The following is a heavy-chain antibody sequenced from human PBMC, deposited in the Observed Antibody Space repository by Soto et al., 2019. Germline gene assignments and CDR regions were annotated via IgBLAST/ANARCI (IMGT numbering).Heavy chain of an antibody. D-gene: IGHD5-12*01. CDR3: ASLFTVDIVATSYFDY. J-gene: IGHJ4*02. Sequence: QVQLVQSGAEVKKPGSSVKVSCKASGGTFSSYAISWVRQAPGQGLEWMGGIIPIFGTANYAQKFQGRVTITADDSTSTAYIELSRLRSDDTAVYYCASLFTVDIVATSYFDYWGQGTLVTLSS. V-gene: IGHV1-69*01. CDR2: IIPIFGTA. CDR1: GGTFSSYA.